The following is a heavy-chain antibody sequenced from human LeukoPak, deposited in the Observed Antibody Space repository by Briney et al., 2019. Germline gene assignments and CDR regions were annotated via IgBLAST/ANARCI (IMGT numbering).Heavy chain of an antibody. CDR1: GFTFSSYA. CDR2: ISYDGSNK. Sequence: GGSLRLSCAASGFTFSSYAMHWVRQAPGKGLEWVAVISYDGSNKYYADSVKGRSTISRDNSKNTLYLQMNSLRAEDTAVYYCARDKVTMIVVVTYIFDYWGQGTLVTVSS. V-gene: IGHV3-30-3*01. CDR3: ARDKVTMIVVVTYIFDY. J-gene: IGHJ4*02. D-gene: IGHD3-22*01.